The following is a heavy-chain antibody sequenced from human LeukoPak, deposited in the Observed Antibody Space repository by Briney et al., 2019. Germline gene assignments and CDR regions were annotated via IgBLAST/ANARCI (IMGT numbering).Heavy chain of an antibody. CDR2: IASDGSST. CDR3: AKTSYSSSWSTGYYFGY. V-gene: IGHV3-74*01. J-gene: IGHJ4*02. CDR1: GFTFSSYW. Sequence: GGSLGLSCAASGFTFSSYWMNWVRQAPGKGLVWVSRIASDGSSTTYADSVKGRFSISRDNSKNTLYQQMNSLRAEDTAVYYCAKTSYSSSWSTGYYFGYWGQGTLVTVSS. D-gene: IGHD6-13*01.